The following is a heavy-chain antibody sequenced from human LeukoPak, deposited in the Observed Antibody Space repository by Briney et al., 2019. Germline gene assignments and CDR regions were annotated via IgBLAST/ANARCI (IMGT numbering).Heavy chain of an antibody. V-gene: IGHV3-23*01. J-gene: IGHJ5*01. CDR2: ISGSGGST. CDR1: GFTFSSYA. Sequence: GGSLRLSCAASGFTFSSYAMSWVRQAPGKGLEWVSAISGSGGSTYYADSVKGRFTISRDNSKNTLYLQMNSLRAEDTAVYYCAKDWGYYYDSSGYYHFDSWGQGTLVTVSS. CDR3: AKDWGYYYDSSGYYHFDS. D-gene: IGHD3-22*01.